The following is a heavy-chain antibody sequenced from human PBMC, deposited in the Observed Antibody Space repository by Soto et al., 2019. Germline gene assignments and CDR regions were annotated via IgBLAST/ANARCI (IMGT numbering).Heavy chain of an antibody. CDR1: GGSFSGYY. D-gene: IGHD6-13*01. J-gene: IGHJ4*02. CDR3: ARLSFGIAAAGDYFDY. Sequence: SETLSLTCAVYGGSFSGYYWSWIRPPPEKGLERIGEINHSGSTNYNPSLKSRVTISVDTSKNQFSLKLSSVTAADMAVYYCARLSFGIAAAGDYFDYWGQGTLVTVSS. CDR2: INHSGST. V-gene: IGHV4-34*01.